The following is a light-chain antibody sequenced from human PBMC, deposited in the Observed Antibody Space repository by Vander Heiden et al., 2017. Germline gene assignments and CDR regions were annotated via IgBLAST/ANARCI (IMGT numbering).Light chain of an antibody. J-gene: IGKJ4*01. CDR3: QQSYRTLELT. CDR2: AAY. Sequence: DILLTQSPSSLSASLGDRVTLTCRASQSISSYLNWYQQKPEKARKLLIYAAYSFQSGVPTRFSDRGAGTDFTLTISILQPEDVATYCCQQSYRTLELTFGGGTRVEIK. V-gene: IGKV1-39*01. CDR1: QSISSY.